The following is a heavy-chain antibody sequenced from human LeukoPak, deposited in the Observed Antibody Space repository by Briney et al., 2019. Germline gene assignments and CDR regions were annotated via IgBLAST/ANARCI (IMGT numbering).Heavy chain of an antibody. V-gene: IGHV3-21*01. Sequence: GGSLRLSCTASELTFSTYSMTWVRQTPGKGLEWVSSISSSSSSIYYADSVKGRFTISRDNAKNSLYLQMNSLGVEDTAVYYCTGWLQPRYYWGQGTLVTVSS. CDR1: ELTFSTYS. CDR2: ISSSSSSI. CDR3: TGWLQPRYY. D-gene: IGHD5-24*01. J-gene: IGHJ4*02.